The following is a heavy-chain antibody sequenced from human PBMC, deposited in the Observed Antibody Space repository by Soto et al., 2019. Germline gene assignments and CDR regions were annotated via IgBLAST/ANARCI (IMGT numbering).Heavy chain of an antibody. J-gene: IGHJ6*02. D-gene: IGHD3-22*01. CDR2: ISSSSSYI. CDR3: ARDGYYDSSSYYGMDV. Sequence: GGSLRLSCAASGFTFSGYSMNWVRQAPGKGLEWVSSISSSSSYIYYADSVKGRFTISRDNAKNSLYLQMNSLRAEDTAVYYCARDGYYDSSSYYGMDVWGQGTTVTVSS. V-gene: IGHV3-21*01. CDR1: GFTFSGYS.